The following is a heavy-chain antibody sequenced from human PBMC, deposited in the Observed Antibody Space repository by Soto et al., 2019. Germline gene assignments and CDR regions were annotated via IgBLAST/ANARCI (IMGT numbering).Heavy chain of an antibody. CDR1: GYTFTGYY. Sequence: ASVKVACKTSGYTFTGYYLHCVRQAPGQGLEWMGWIKPNSGDTDYAQHFQGRVTMTRDTSIKTAYMELNNLRSDDTAIYYCARGGLWFSDGADVWGQGTTVTVSS. D-gene: IGHD3-9*01. CDR2: IKPNSGDT. V-gene: IGHV1-2*02. CDR3: ARGGLWFSDGADV. J-gene: IGHJ6*02.